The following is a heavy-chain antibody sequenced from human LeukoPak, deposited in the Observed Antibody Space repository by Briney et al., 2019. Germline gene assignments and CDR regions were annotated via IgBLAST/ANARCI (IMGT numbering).Heavy chain of an antibody. J-gene: IGHJ4*02. Sequence: SETLSLTCTVSGVSISSYYWSWIRQPPGKGLEWIGYFYYSGSTNYNPSLKSRVTISVDTSKNQFSLKLSSVTAADTAVYYCARDRYYYGSESYSLDYWGQGTLVTVFS. D-gene: IGHD3-10*01. CDR2: FYYSGST. V-gene: IGHV4-59*01. CDR1: GVSISSYY. CDR3: ARDRYYYGSESYSLDY.